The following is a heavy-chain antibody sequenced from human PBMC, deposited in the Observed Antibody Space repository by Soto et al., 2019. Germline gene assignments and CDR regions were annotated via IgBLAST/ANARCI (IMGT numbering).Heavy chain of an antibody. J-gene: IGHJ5*02. CDR3: ARGRSYYEDNWFDP. D-gene: IGHD3-10*01. CDR2: IYYSGST. V-gene: IGHV4-31*03. CDR1: GGSISSGGYY. Sequence: SETLSLTCTVSGGSISSGGYYWSWIRQHPGKGLEWIGYIYYSGSTYYNPSLKSRVTISVDTSKNQFSLKLSSVTAADTAVYYCARGRSYYEDNWFDPWGQGTLVTVS.